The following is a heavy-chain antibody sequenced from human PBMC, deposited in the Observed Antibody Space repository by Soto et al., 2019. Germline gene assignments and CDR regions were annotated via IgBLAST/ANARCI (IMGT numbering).Heavy chain of an antibody. CDR1: GFTFSNYA. V-gene: IGHV3-33*08. CDR2: IWYDGSNE. CDR3: ARSREGFNAFDI. J-gene: IGHJ3*02. Sequence: GGSLRLSCAASGFTFSNYAMSWVRQAPGKGLEWVAIIWYDGSNEYYADSVKGRFTISRDNSKNTLYLQMNSLRAEDTAVYHCARSREGFNAFDIWGQGTMVTVSS.